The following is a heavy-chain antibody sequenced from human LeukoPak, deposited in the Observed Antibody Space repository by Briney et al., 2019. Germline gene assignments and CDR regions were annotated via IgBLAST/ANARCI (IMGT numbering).Heavy chain of an antibody. CDR3: AITPYNNWGLWNDLDS. J-gene: IGHJ4*02. CDR1: GFPFSDYA. D-gene: IGHD7-27*01. V-gene: IGHV3-23*01. Sequence: GGSLRLSCAASGFPFSDYAMGWVRQAPGKGLEWISGVAGNGITTHAADSVKGRFTTSRDNSQDTLHLQMNSLRVEDTAVYYCAITPYNNWGLWNDLDSWGQGTLVTVYS. CDR2: VAGNGITT.